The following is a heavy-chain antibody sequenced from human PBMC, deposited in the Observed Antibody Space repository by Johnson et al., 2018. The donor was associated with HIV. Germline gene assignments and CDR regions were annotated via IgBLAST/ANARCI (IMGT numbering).Heavy chain of an antibody. CDR1: GFSISSNY. J-gene: IGHJ3*02. CDR2: FYSGSNT. D-gene: IGHD6-19*01. CDR3: ARHKAVADAFDI. Sequence: VQLVESGGGLIQPGGSLRLSCKASGFSISSNYMSWVRQPPGKGLEWVSVFYSGSNTYYADSVKGRFTISRDNSNTTLYLQMNSLRAEDTAVYYCARHKAVADAFDIWGQGTVVNGS. V-gene: IGHV3-53*01.